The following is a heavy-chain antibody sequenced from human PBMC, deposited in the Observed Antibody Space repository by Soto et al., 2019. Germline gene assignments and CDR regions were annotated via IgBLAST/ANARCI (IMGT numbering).Heavy chain of an antibody. J-gene: IGHJ4*02. CDR1: GFTFISYG. Sequence: LRLSCAASGFTFISYGMHWVRQAPGKGLEWVAVISYDGSNKYYADSVKGRFTISGDNSKNTLYLQMNSLRAEDTAVYYCAKDRGDYDSSGYYDYWGQGTLVTVSS. CDR3: AKDRGDYDSSGYYDY. CDR2: ISYDGSNK. D-gene: IGHD3-22*01. V-gene: IGHV3-30*18.